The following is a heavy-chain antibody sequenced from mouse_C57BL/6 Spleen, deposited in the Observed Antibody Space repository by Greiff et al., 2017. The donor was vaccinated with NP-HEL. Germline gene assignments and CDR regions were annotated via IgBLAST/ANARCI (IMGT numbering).Heavy chain of an antibody. V-gene: IGHV1-61*01. CDR1: GYTFTSYW. CDR2: IYPSDSET. Sequence: VQLQQPGAELVRPGSSVKLSCKASGYTFTSYWMDWVKQRPGQGLEWIGNIYPSDSETHYNQKFKDKATLTVDKSSSTAYMQLSSLTSEDSAVYYCARGQPRLPAMDYWGQGTSVTVSS. CDR3: ARGQPRLPAMDY. J-gene: IGHJ4*01. D-gene: IGHD3-2*02.